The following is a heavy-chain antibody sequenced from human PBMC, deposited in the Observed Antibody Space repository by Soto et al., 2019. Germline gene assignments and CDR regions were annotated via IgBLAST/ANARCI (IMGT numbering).Heavy chain of an antibody. CDR2: ISYDGSNK. D-gene: IGHD3-22*01. CDR1: GFTFSSYG. J-gene: IGHJ4*02. CDR3: AKDLFLFMIVAPFDY. Sequence: GGSLRLSCAASGFTFSSYGMHWVRQAPGKGLEWVAVISYDGSNKYYADNVKGRFTISRDNSKNTLYLQINSLRAEDTAVYYCAKDLFLFMIVAPFDYWGQGT. V-gene: IGHV3-30*18.